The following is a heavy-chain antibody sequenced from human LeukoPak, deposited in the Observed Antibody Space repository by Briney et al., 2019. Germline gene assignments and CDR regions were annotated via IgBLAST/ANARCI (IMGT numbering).Heavy chain of an antibody. CDR3: ARHPGDFTGIVNYYYMDV. V-gene: IGHV3-7*01. CDR1: GFTFSSYW. CDR2: IKQDGSEK. Sequence: GGSLRLSCAASGFTFSSYWMSWVRQAPGKGLEWVANIKQDGSEKYYGDSVKGRFTISRDNSKNTLFLQMNSLRPEDTAVYYCARHPGDFTGIVNYYYMDVWGKGTTVTVSS. D-gene: IGHD1-26*01. J-gene: IGHJ6*03.